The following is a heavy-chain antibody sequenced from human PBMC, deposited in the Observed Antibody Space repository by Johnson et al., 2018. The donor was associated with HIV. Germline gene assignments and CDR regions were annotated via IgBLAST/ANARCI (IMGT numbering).Heavy chain of an antibody. V-gene: IGHV3-23*04. Sequence: VQLVESGGGLVQPGGSLRLSCAASGFTFSSYAMSWVRQAPGKGLEWVSAISGSGGSTYYADSVKGRFTISRDNSKNTLYLQMNSLRAEDTALYYCAKAYSSSWYGLDAFDIWGPGTMVTVSS. D-gene: IGHD6-13*01. CDR1: GFTFSSYA. CDR3: AKAYSSSWYGLDAFDI. J-gene: IGHJ3*02. CDR2: ISGSGGST.